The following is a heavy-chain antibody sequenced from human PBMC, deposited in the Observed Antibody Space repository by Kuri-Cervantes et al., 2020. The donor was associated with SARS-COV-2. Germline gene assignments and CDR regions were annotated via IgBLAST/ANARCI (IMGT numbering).Heavy chain of an antibody. V-gene: IGHV4-59*01. CDR3: ARGDSLLDWGSDYYYYMDV. J-gene: IGHJ6*03. CDR2: IYYSGST. D-gene: IGHD7-27*01. CDR1: GGSISSYY. Sequence: SETLSLTCTVSGGSISSYYWSWIRQPPGKGLEWIGYIYYSGSTNYNPSLKSRVTISVYTSKNQFSLKLSSVTAADTAVYYCARGDSLLDWGSDYYYYMDVWVKGTTVTVSS.